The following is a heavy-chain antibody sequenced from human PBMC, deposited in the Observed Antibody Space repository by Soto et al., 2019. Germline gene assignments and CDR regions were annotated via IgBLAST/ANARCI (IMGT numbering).Heavy chain of an antibody. CDR3: AKDLVSSSWYCYFDY. D-gene: IGHD6-13*01. V-gene: IGHV3-23*01. J-gene: IGHJ4*02. CDR1: GFTFSSYA. Sequence: PGGSLRLSCAASGFTFSSYAMSWVRQAPGKGLEWVSAISGSGGSTYYADSVKGRFTISRDNSKNTLYLQMNSLRAEDTAVYYCAKDLVSSSWYCYFDYWGQGTLVTVSS. CDR2: ISGSGGST.